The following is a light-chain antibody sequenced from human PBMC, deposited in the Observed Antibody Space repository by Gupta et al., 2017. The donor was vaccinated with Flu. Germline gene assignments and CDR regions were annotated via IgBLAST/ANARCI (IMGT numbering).Light chain of an antibody. Sequence: EIVLTQSPGTLSLSPGERATLSCRASQSVRSSYLAWYQQKPGQAPRLLIYGASSRATGIPDRFSGSGSGTDFTLTISRLEPEDFAVYYCQHESSSPGTFGQGTKVEIK. CDR3: QHESSSPGT. V-gene: IGKV3-20*01. CDR1: QSVRSSY. J-gene: IGKJ1*01. CDR2: GAS.